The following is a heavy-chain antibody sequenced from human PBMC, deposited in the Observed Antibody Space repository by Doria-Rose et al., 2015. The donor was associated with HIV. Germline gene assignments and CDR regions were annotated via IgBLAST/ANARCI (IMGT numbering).Heavy chain of an antibody. Sequence: QESGPVLVKPTETLTLTCTVFGVSLSSSGMGVSWTRQPPGKALEWLANIFSDDERSYKTSLKSRLTISRGTSKSQVVLTMTDMDPVDTATYYCARIKSSRWYHKYYFDFWGQGTLVIVSA. J-gene: IGHJ4*02. V-gene: IGHV2-26*01. D-gene: IGHD6-13*01. CDR2: IFSDDER. CDR3: ARIKSSRWYHKYYFDF. CDR1: GVSLSSSGMG.